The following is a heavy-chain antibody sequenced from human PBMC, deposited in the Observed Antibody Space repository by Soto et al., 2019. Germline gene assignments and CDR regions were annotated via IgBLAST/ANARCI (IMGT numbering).Heavy chain of an antibody. Sequence: QVQLVESGGGVVQPGRSLSLSCAVSGFTFSSYGMHWVRQAPGKGLEWVAVIWSNGNNKYYADSVKGRFTISRDNSKNTLDLQMNSLRAEDTAVYYCARGLNSGYDDGLDSWGQGTLVTVSS. CDR3: ARGLNSGYDDGLDS. CDR1: GFTFSSYG. CDR2: IWSNGNNK. D-gene: IGHD5-12*01. V-gene: IGHV3-33*01. J-gene: IGHJ4*02.